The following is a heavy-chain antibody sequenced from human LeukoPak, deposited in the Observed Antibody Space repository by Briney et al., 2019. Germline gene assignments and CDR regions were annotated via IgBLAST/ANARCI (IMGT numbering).Heavy chain of an antibody. CDR2: ISSSSSYI. V-gene: IGHV3-21*01. CDR1: GSTFSSYS. J-gene: IGHJ5*02. D-gene: IGHD6-13*01. CDR3: ARDLIAAAVGYWFDP. Sequence: GGSLRLSCAASGSTFSSYSMNWVRQAPGKGLEWVSSISSSSSYIYYADSVKGRFTISRDNAKNSLYLQMNSLRAEDTAVYYCARDLIAAAVGYWFDPWGQGTLVTVSS.